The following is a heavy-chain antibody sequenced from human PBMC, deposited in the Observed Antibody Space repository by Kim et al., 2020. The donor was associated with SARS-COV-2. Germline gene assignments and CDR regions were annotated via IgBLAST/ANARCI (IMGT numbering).Heavy chain of an antibody. Sequence: SETLSLTCAVYGGSFSGYYWSWIRQPPGKGLEWIGEINHSGSTNYNPSLKSRVTISVDTSKNQFSLKLSSVTAADTAVYYCARGRLWTQRGTYNWFDPWGQGTLVTVSS. CDR2: INHSGST. D-gene: IGHD5-18*01. V-gene: IGHV4-34*01. CDR1: GGSFSGYY. J-gene: IGHJ5*02. CDR3: ARGRLWTQRGTYNWFDP.